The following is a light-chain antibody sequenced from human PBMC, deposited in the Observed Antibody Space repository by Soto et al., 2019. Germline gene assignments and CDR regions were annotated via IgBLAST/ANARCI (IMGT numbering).Light chain of an antibody. CDR2: GAS. V-gene: IGKV3-20*01. Sequence: EIVLTQSPGTLSLSPGERATLSCSASQSVSSSYLAWYQQKPGQAPRLVIYGASSRATGIPYRFSGSGSGTDFTLNISSLEAEDFAVYYCPQYSSAPSGFTCGPGTKVDIK. CDR3: PQYSSAPSGFT. CDR1: QSVSSSY. J-gene: IGKJ3*01.